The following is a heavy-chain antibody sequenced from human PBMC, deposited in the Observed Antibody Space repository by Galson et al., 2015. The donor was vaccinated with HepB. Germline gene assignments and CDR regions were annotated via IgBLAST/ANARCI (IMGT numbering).Heavy chain of an antibody. D-gene: IGHD3-16*01. CDR3: ASGGGYYYYGMDV. J-gene: IGHJ6*02. CDR2: TYYRSKWYN. Sequence: CAISSDSVSSNSAAWNWIRQSPSGGLEWLGRTYYRSKWYNDYAVSVKSRITINPDTSKNQFSLQLNSVTPEDTAVYYCASGGGYYYYGMDVWGQGTTVTVSS. CDR1: SDSVSSNSAA. V-gene: IGHV6-1*01.